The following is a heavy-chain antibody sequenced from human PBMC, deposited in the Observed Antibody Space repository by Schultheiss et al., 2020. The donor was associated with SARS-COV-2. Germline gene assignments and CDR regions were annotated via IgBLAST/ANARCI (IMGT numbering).Heavy chain of an antibody. CDR2: ISRDGGRT. CDR1: GFTFDDYV. Sequence: GESLKISCAASGFTFDDYVMHWVRQAPGKGLEWVALISRDGGRTWYADSVKGRFTISRDNAKNSLYLQMNSLRAEDTAVYYCARDSQAVAGTGWFDPWGQGTLVTVSS. V-gene: IGHV3-43D*04. J-gene: IGHJ5*02. CDR3: ARDSQAVAGTGWFDP. D-gene: IGHD6-19*01.